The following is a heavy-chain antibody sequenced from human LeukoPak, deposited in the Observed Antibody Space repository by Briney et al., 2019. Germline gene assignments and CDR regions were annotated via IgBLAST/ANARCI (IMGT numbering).Heavy chain of an antibody. CDR1: GGSISSGSYY. CDR3: AREVVRGVVDY. CDR2: IYTSGST. D-gene: IGHD3-10*01. J-gene: IGHJ4*02. V-gene: IGHV4-61*02. Sequence: SETLSLTCTVSGGSISSGSYYWSWIRQPAGKGLEWIGRIYTSGSTNYNPSLKSRVTISVDTSKNQFSLRLSSVTAAATAVYYWAREVVRGVVDYWGQGTLVTVSS.